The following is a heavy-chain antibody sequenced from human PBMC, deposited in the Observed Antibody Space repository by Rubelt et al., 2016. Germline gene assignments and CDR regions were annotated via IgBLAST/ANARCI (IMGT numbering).Heavy chain of an antibody. D-gene: IGHD3-3*01. V-gene: IGHV7-4-1*02. CDR2: INTNTGNP. J-gene: IGHJ5*02. Sequence: EVKKPGASVKVSCKASGYTFTSYAMNWVRQAPGQGLEWMGWINTNTGNPTYAQGFTGRFVFSLDTSVSTAYLQISSLKAEDTAVYYCARDNSYGDFWSGYYDKNWFDPWGQGTLVTVSS. CDR1: GYTFTSYA. CDR3: ARDNSYGDFWSGYYDKNWFDP.